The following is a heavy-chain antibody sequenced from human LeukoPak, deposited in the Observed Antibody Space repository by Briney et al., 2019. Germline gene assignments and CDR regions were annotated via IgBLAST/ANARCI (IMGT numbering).Heavy chain of an antibody. CDR3: AKDRRRVAVAPYYFDY. CDR2: ISSSSSTI. D-gene: IGHD6-19*01. J-gene: IGHJ4*02. V-gene: IGHV3-48*01. Sequence: PGGSLRLSCAASGFTFSSYSMNWVRQAPGKGLEWVSYISSSSSTIYYADSVKGRFTISRDNAKNSLYLQMNSLRAEDTAVYYCAKDRRRVAVAPYYFDYWGQGTLVTVSS. CDR1: GFTFSSYS.